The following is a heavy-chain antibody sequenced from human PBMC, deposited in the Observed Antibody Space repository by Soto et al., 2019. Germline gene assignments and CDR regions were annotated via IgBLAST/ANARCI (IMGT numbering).Heavy chain of an antibody. Sequence: QVQLVQSGAEVKKPGASVKVSCKASGYTFTSYYMHWVRQAPGQGLEWMGIINPSGGSTSYAQKFQGRVTMTRDTSTSTVYMELSSLRSEDTAVYYCARGAYCSGGSCYDSGAFDYWGQGTLVTVSS. D-gene: IGHD2-15*01. J-gene: IGHJ4*02. CDR2: INPSGGST. V-gene: IGHV1-46*03. CDR1: GYTFTSYY. CDR3: ARGAYCSGGSCYDSGAFDY.